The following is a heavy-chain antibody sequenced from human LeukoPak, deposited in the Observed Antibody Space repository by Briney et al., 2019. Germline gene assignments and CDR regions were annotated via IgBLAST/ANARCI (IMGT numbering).Heavy chain of an antibody. CDR1: GDSISSSGYY. Sequence: PSQSLSLTCIVSGDSISSSGYYWGWLRQSPGNGMEWIAGRFYTGSTHYNPSLKHRVTIPGDTSKNQFSLDVWSVTAADTAVYYCARRPSPPDAFDIWGQGTMVTVSS. V-gene: IGHV4-39*01. CDR3: ARRPSPPDAFDI. CDR2: RFYTGST. J-gene: IGHJ3*02.